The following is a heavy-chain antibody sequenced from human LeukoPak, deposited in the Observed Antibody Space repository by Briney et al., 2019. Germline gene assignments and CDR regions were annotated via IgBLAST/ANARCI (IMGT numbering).Heavy chain of an antibody. V-gene: IGHV3-23*01. CDR1: GFTFSNYA. CDR3: AKQAYGSGTYTTASFDS. J-gene: IGHJ4*02. CDR2: ITGSGSST. D-gene: IGHD3-10*01. Sequence: GGSLRLSYAASGFTFSNYAMSWVRQAPGEGLEWVSAITGSGSSTHYADSVKGRFTISRDISNNTLFLQMSSLRADDTAVYYCAKQAYGSGTYTTASFDSWGQGTLVTVSS.